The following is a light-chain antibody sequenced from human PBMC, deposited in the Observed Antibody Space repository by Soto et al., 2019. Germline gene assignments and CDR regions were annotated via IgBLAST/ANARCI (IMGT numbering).Light chain of an antibody. CDR2: DVT. J-gene: IGLJ3*02. V-gene: IGLV2-14*03. Sequence: QSVLTQPASVSGSPGQSITISCTGTSSDVGGHDHVSWYQQHPGKAPKLIIYDVTVRPSGISRRFSGSKSDNTASLAVSGLQPEDEADYYCSSYINKDTLLFGGGTKLTVL. CDR1: SSDVGGHDH. CDR3: SSYINKDTLL.